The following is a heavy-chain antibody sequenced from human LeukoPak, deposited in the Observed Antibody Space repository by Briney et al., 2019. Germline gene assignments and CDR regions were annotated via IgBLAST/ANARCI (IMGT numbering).Heavy chain of an antibody. CDR2: INPSGGST. D-gene: IGHD2-15*01. Sequence: ASVKVSCKASGYTFTSYGISWVRQAPGQGLEWMGIINPSGGSTSYAQKFQGRVTMTRDTSTSTVYMELSSLRSEDTAVYYCARTRRPLGYCSGGSCPFDYWGQGTLVTVSS. CDR3: ARTRRPLGYCSGGSCPFDY. J-gene: IGHJ4*02. V-gene: IGHV1-46*01. CDR1: GYTFTSYG.